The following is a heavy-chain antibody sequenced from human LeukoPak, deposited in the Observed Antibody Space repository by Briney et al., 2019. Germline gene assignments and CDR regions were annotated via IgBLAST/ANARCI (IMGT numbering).Heavy chain of an antibody. CDR1: GYIFTNYW. CDR3: ARHNTWFDS. J-gene: IGHJ5*01. Sequence: GESLKISCKGSGYIFTNYWIGWVRQMPGKGLEWMAIIYPGDSDTRYSPSFQGQVTISADKSISTAYLQWGSLKASDTAMYYWARHNTWFDSWGQGTLVTVSS. CDR2: IYPGDSDT. D-gene: IGHD2/OR15-2a*01. V-gene: IGHV5-51*01.